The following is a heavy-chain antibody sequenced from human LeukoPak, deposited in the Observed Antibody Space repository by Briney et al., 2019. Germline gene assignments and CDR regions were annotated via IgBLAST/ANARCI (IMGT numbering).Heavy chain of an antibody. J-gene: IGHJ4*02. CDR1: TFTFSRYA. CDR2: ISPTGAST. CDR3: VRTSGYLAY. V-gene: IGHV3-23*01. Sequence: GGSLRLSCAASTFTFSRYAMAWVRQAPGKGLEWVSAISPTGASTYYADSVKGRFTISRDNSKNTLFLQMNSLRADDTAVYYCVRTSGYLAYWGQGTLVTVSS. D-gene: IGHD3-22*01.